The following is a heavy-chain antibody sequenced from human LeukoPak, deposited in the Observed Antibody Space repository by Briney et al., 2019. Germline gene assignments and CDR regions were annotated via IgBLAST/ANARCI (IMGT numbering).Heavy chain of an antibody. CDR2: IKQDGSEK. CDR1: GFTFSAYS. V-gene: IGHV3-7*01. CDR3: ARDPGPRVPPGSYSDY. D-gene: IGHD1-26*01. J-gene: IGHJ4*02. Sequence: GGSLRLSCAASGFTFSAYSMSWVRQAPGKGLEWVANIKQDGSEKYYVGSVKGRFTISRDNAKNSLYLQMNSLRAEDTAVYYCARDPGPRVPPGSYSDYWGQGTPVTVSS.